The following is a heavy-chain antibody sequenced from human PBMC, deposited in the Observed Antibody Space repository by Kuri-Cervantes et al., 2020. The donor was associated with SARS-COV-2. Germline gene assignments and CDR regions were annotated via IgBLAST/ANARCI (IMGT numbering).Heavy chain of an antibody. J-gene: IGHJ3*02. Sequence: GGSLRLSCAASGFTFDDYAMHWVRQAPGKGLEWVSGISWNSGSIGYADSVKGRFTISRDNAKNTLYLQMSSLRAEDTAVYYCVRDRLRHFDIWGQGTMVTVSS. V-gene: IGHV3-9*01. CDR1: GFTFDDYA. D-gene: IGHD4-17*01. CDR2: ISWNSGSI. CDR3: VRDRLRHFDI.